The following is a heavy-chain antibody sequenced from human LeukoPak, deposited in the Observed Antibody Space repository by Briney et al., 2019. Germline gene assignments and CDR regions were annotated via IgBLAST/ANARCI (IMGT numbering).Heavy chain of an antibody. D-gene: IGHD3-3*01. Sequence: PSETLSLTCTVSGGSISSSSYYWGWIRQPPGKGLEWIGSIYYSGSTYYNPSLKSRVTISVDTSKNQFSLKLSSVTAADTAVYYCARQYYDFWSGYYDYYYYGMDVWGQGTMVTVSS. V-gene: IGHV4-39*01. CDR2: IYYSGST. CDR3: ARQYYDFWSGYYDYYYYGMDV. CDR1: GGSISSSSYY. J-gene: IGHJ6*02.